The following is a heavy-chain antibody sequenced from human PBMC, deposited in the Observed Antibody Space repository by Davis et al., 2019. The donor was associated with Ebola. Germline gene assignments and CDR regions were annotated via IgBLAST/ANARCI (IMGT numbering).Heavy chain of an antibody. D-gene: IGHD5-12*01. CDR3: ARGVEYSGYGGFRFDP. V-gene: IGHV1-2*02. Sequence: ASVKISCKASGYTFTGYYMHWVRQAPGQGLEWMGWINPNSGGTNYAQKLQGRVTMTTDTSTSTAYMELRSLRSDDTAVYYCARGVEYSGYGGFRFDPWGQGTLVTVSS. J-gene: IGHJ5*02. CDR2: INPNSGGT. CDR1: GYTFTGYY.